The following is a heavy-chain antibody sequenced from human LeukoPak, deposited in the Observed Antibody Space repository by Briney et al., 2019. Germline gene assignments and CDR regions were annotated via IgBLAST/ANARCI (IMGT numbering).Heavy chain of an antibody. D-gene: IGHD1-26*01. Sequence: GGSLRLSCAASGFTVGNNYMSWDRQAPGEGLEWVSVIYSDGSTYYADSVKARFTISRDNSKNTLYLQMNSLRADDTAVYYCARDPGGGPTHGYWGQGTLVTVSS. J-gene: IGHJ4*02. CDR2: IYSDGST. CDR3: ARDPGGGPTHGY. V-gene: IGHV3-66*02. CDR1: GFTVGNNY.